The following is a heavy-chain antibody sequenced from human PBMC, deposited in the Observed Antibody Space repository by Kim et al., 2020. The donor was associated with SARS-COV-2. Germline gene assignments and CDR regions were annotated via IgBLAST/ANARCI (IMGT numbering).Heavy chain of an antibody. CDR1: GGSFSGYY. CDR3: ARGPVRSGQWEPNPSFDY. D-gene: IGHD1-26*01. Sequence: SETLSLTCAVYGGSFSGYYWSWIRQPPGKGLEWIGEINHSGSTNYNPSLKSRVTISVDTSKNQFSLKLSSVTAADTAVYYCARGPVRSGQWEPNPSFDY. J-gene: IGHJ4*01. CDR2: INHSGST. V-gene: IGHV4-34*01.